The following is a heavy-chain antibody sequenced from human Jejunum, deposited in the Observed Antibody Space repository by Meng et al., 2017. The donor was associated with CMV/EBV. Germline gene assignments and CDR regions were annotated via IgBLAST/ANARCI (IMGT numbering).Heavy chain of an antibody. CDR3: TRSTPSGTDYWG. J-gene: IGHJ4*02. V-gene: IGHV3-30-3*01. CDR2: ISYDGSNK. CDR1: GFTFSSYA. Sequence: SGFTFSSYAMHWVRQAPGKGLEWVAVISYDGSNKYYADSVKGRFTISRDNSKNTLYLQMNSLRAEDTAVYYCTRSTPSGTDYWGWGQGTLVTVSS. D-gene: IGHD7-27*01.